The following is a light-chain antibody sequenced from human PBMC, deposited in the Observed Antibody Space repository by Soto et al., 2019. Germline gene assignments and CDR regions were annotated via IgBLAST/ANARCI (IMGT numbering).Light chain of an antibody. CDR3: QHYSNLPPT. CDR2: YAS. J-gene: IGKJ3*01. Sequence: EVVMTQSPATLSVSPGERVTLSCRASESGHRNLAWYQQKPGQGPSLLIYYASTMATGVPDRFTGSGSGTEFTLTISSLQSEDFGVYHCQHYSNLPPTFGPGTKVEIK. CDR1: ESGHRN. V-gene: IGKV3-15*01.